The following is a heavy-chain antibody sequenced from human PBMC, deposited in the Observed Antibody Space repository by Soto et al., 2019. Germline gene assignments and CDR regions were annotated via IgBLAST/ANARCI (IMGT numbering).Heavy chain of an antibody. Sequence: GGSLRLSCAASGFTFSSYEMNWVRQAPGKGLEWVSYISSSGSTIYYADSVKGRFTISRDNAKNSLYLQMNSLRAEDTAVYYCARIYSGSYHDAFDIWGQGTMVTVSS. D-gene: IGHD1-26*01. CDR1: GFTFSSYE. J-gene: IGHJ3*02. CDR2: ISSSGSTI. CDR3: ARIYSGSYHDAFDI. V-gene: IGHV3-48*03.